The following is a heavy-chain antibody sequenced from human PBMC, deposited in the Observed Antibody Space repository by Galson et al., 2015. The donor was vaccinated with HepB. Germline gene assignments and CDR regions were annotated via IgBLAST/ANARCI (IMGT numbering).Heavy chain of an antibody. V-gene: IGHV3-7*03. CDR2: IKQDGSEK. CDR1: GFTFSSYW. D-gene: IGHD6-19*01. J-gene: IGHJ3*02. Sequence: SLRLSCAASGFTFSSYWMSWVRQAPGKGLELVANIKQDGSEKYYVDSVKGRFTISRDNAKNSLYLQMNSLRAEDTAVYYCARDPFGIAVAGTASDAFDIWGQGTMVTVSS. CDR3: ARDPFGIAVAGTASDAFDI.